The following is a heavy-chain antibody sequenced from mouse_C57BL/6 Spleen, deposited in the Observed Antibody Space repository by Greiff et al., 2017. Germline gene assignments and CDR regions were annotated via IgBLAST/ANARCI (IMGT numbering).Heavy chain of an antibody. J-gene: IGHJ2*01. D-gene: IGHD1-1*01. Sequence: VQLQQSGPGLAKPSQTLSLTCSVTGYSITSDYWNWIRKFSGNKLEYMGYISYSGSTYYNPSIKSRNSIIRDTSKNQYYLQLNSVTTEDTATYYCARYRAHYGSSDGEYYFDYWGQGTTLTVSS. CDR1: GYSITSDY. V-gene: IGHV3-8*01. CDR2: ISYSGST. CDR3: ARYRAHYGSSDGEYYFDY.